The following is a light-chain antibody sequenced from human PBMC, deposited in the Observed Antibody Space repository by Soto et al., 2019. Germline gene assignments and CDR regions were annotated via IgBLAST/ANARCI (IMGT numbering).Light chain of an antibody. Sequence: DIQMTQSPSTLSASVGDRVTITCRASQSINTCLAWYQRKPGKAPKLLIFDASTLESGVPSRFSGSGSGTAFTLTISSLQPDDFATYYCQQYNIYSWTFGHGTKVEVK. V-gene: IGKV1-5*01. CDR2: DAS. CDR1: QSINTC. J-gene: IGKJ1*01. CDR3: QQYNIYSWT.